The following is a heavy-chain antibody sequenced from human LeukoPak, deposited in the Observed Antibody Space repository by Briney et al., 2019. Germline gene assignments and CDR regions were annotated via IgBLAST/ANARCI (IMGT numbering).Heavy chain of an antibody. J-gene: IGHJ4*02. CDR3: ARALEYGDSPFGY. CDR2: IIPIFGTA. Sequence: SVKVSCKASGGTFSSYTISWVRQAPGQGLEWMGGIIPIFGTANYAQKFQGRVTITADESTSTAYMELSSLRSEDTAVYYCARALEYGDSPFGYWGQGTLVTVSS. V-gene: IGHV1-69*13. CDR1: GGTFSSYT. D-gene: IGHD4-17*01.